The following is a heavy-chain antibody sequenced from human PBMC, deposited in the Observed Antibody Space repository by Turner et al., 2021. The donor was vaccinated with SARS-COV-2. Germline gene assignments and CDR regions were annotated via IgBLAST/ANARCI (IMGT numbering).Heavy chain of an antibody. D-gene: IGHD3-22*01. CDR1: GLTFSSYA. V-gene: IGHV3-30-3*01. CDR2: ISYGGSNK. Sequence: VPLVEPGRGVVLPGSSLSRSCSASGLTFSSYAMNWVRQAPGKGLEWVAVISYGGSNKYYADSVKGRFTISRDNSKNSLYLQMNILRAEDTAVYYCAGIQSYDRSDYYGMDVWGQGTTVTVSS. J-gene: IGHJ6*02. CDR3: AGIQSYDRSDYYGMDV.